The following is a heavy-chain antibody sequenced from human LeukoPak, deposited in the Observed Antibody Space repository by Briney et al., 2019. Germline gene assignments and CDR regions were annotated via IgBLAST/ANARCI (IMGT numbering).Heavy chain of an antibody. Sequence: ASVKVSCKASGYTFTSYDINWVRQATGQGLEWMGWMNPNSGNTGYAQKFQGRVTITRNTSISTAYMELSSLRSEDTAVYYCARGHVVVVAAPYYYYYMDVWSKGTTVTVSS. D-gene: IGHD2-15*01. V-gene: IGHV1-8*03. J-gene: IGHJ6*03. CDR1: GYTFTSYD. CDR3: ARGHVVVVAAPYYYYYMDV. CDR2: MNPNSGNT.